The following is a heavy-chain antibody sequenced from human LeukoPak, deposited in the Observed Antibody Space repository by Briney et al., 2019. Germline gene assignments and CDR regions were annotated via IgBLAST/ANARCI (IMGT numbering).Heavy chain of an antibody. CDR3: AKEAQGCSITSCYFDS. CDR2: ISGGGSST. D-gene: IGHD2-2*01. J-gene: IGHJ4*02. Sequence: GGSLRLSCAASGFTFSSYAMSWVRQAPGKGLECVSTISGGGSSTYYADSVKGRFTISRDNSKNTLYLQMNSLRAEDTAVYYCAKEAQGCSITSCYFDSWGQGTLVTVSS. CDR1: GFTFSSYA. V-gene: IGHV3-23*01.